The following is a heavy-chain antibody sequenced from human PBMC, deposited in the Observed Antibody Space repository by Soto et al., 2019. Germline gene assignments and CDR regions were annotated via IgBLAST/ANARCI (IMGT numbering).Heavy chain of an antibody. CDR3: ARAAWPDIVVVVAADY. V-gene: IGHV3-11*01. CDR1: GFTFNDYY. J-gene: IGHJ4*02. D-gene: IGHD2-15*01. Sequence: QVQLVESGGSLVKPGGSLRLSCAASGFTFNDYYMSWIRQAPRKGLEWVSYISSSGSTIYYADSVKGRFTISRDNAKNSLYLQMNSLSAEDTAVYYCARAAWPDIVVVVAADYWGQGTLVTVSS. CDR2: ISSSGSTI.